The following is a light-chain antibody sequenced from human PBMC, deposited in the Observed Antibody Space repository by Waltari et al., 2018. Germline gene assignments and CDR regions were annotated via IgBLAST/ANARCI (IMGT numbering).Light chain of an antibody. CDR1: HSLLYSNGNNY. Sequence: EIVMTQSPLSLPVTPGEPASISCRSRHSLLYSNGNNYLDWYLQKPGQSPQLLIYLGSNRASGVPDRISGSGSGTDFTLKISRVEAEDVGIYYCMQTLQTPKTFGQGTKVEIK. V-gene: IGKV2-28*01. CDR3: MQTLQTPKT. J-gene: IGKJ1*01. CDR2: LGS.